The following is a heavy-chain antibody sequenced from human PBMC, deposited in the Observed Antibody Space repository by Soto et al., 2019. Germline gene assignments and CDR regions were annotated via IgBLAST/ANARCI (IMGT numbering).Heavy chain of an antibody. CDR3: GRDCSGGSCYSSPVMDAFDI. J-gene: IGHJ3*02. CDR2: IYSGGST. CDR1: GFTVSSNY. Sequence: TGGSQRLSYAASGFTVSSNYVSWVRQAPGKGLEWVSVIYSGGSTYYADSVKGRFTISRDNSKNTLYLQMNSLRAEDTAVYYCGRDCSGGSCYSSPVMDAFDIWGQGTMVTVSS. V-gene: IGHV3-66*01. D-gene: IGHD2-15*01.